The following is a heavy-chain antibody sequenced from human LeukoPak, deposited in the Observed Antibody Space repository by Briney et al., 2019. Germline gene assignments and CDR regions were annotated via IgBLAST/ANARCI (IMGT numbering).Heavy chain of an antibody. CDR3: VRGERLGGDY. V-gene: IGHV4-59*01. D-gene: IGHD3-10*01. CDR2: IPYSGGT. CDR1: GVSISSYY. J-gene: IGHJ4*01. Sequence: NPSETLSLTCSVSGVSISSYYWSWIRQSPGKGLEWIGYIPYSGGTNYNPSLKSRVTISLDTSKNQFSLQLSSVTAADTAVYYCVRGERLGGDYWGHGTLVTVSS.